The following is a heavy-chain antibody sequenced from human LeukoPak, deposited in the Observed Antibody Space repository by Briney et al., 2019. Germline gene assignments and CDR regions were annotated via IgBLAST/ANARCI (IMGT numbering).Heavy chain of an antibody. CDR1: GFTFSGYW. Sequence: GGSLRLSCAASGFTFSGYWMHWIRQAPGKGLVWVSRINPDGSTTTYADSVKGRFNISRDNARNTLYLQMNSLRAEDTAVYYCAREWGMTGIGDSSWYGAEYFQYWGQGTLVTVSS. CDR3: AREWGMTGIGDSSWYGAEYFQY. D-gene: IGHD6-13*01. J-gene: IGHJ1*01. V-gene: IGHV3-74*03. CDR2: INPDGSTT.